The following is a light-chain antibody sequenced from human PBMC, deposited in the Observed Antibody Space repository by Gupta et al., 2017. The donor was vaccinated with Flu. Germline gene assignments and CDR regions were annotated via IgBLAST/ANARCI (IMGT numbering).Light chain of an antibody. J-gene: IGKJ1*01. CDR3: MQGTHWPT. CDR2: RVS. V-gene: IGKV2-30*02. Sequence: PVTLGQPASISCRSSQSLVHTNGNTYLTWFQQRPGHSPRRLIYRVSNRDSGVPDRFSGSGSGTDFTLKSSRVEAEDVGVYYCMQGTHWPTFGQGTKVEIK. CDR1: QSLVHTNGNTY.